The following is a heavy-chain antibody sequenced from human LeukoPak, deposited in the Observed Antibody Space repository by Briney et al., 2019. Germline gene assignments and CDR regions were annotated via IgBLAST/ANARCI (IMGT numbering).Heavy chain of an antibody. CDR3: SRDGGRTNSDAVEI. CDR2: IYTTGGT. Sequence: SETLSLTCSVSGGSISTYYWSWLRQPAGKGLEWIGRIYTTGGTTYNPSLKSRVPISVDTSKNQFSLKLTSVNTADKAVSYCSRDGGRTNSDAVEIWGQGTMGIGS. J-gene: IGHJ3*02. D-gene: IGHD2-15*01. V-gene: IGHV4-4*07. CDR1: GGSISTYY.